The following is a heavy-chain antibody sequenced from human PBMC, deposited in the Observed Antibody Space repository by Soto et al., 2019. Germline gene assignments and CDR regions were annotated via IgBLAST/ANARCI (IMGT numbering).Heavy chain of an antibody. CDR3: ARDIVVVPGASDAFDV. D-gene: IGHD2-2*01. Sequence: GGSLRLSCGASGFTFSSYAMNWVRQAPGKGLEWVSVISGSGGRTYYADSVKGRFTISRDDSKNTLYLQLNSLRAEDTAVYYCARDIVVVPGASDAFDVWGQGTMVTVSS. CDR1: GFTFSSYA. J-gene: IGHJ3*01. V-gene: IGHV3-23*01. CDR2: ISGSGGRT.